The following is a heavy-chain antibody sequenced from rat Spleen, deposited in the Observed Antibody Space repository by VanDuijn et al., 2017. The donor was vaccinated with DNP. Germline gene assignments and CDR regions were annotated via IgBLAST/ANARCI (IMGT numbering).Heavy chain of an antibody. D-gene: IGHD1-11*01. CDR2: IQSGGST. CDR1: GFSLTSYH. Sequence: QVQLKESGPGLVQPSQTLSLTCTVSGFSLTSYHVHWVRQPPGKGLEWMGRIQSGGSTDYNSALKSRLSISRDTSKSQVFLKMNSLQTEDTAIYFCTSRYGGYNDYWGQGVMVTVSS. V-gene: IGHV2-27*01. J-gene: IGHJ2*01. CDR3: TSRYGGYNDY.